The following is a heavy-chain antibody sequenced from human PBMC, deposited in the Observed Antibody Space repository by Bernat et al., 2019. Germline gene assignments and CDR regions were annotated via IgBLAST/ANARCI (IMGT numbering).Heavy chain of an antibody. Sequence: QVQLQESGPGLVKPSQTLSLTCTVSGGSISSGSYYWSWIRQPAGKGLEWIGRIYTSGSTNYNPSLKSRVTISVDTSKNPFSLKMSSVTAADTAVYYGARDRAMYYYDSSGYSNDAFDIWGQGTMVTVPS. CDR2: IYTSGST. D-gene: IGHD3-22*01. CDR1: GGSISSGSYY. CDR3: ARDRAMYYYDSSGYSNDAFDI. J-gene: IGHJ3*02. V-gene: IGHV4-61*02.